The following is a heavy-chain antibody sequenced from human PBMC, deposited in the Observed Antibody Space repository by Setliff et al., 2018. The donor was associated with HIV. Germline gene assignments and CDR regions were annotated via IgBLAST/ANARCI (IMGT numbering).Heavy chain of an antibody. V-gene: IGHV3-30*07. CDR2: ISYDATRI. D-gene: IGHD5-12*01. CDR1: GFTFSTFA. CDR3: AKGYSGYDCTLDY. J-gene: IGHJ4*02. Sequence: GGSLRLSCVASGFTFSTFAMHWVRQAPGKGLEWVSVISYDATRISYADSVKGRFTISRDNSKNTLYLQMNSLRAEDTAVYYCAKGYSGYDCTLDYWGQGTPVTVSS.